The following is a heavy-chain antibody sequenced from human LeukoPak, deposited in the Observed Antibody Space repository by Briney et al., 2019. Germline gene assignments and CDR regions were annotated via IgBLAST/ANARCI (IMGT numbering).Heavy chain of an antibody. CDR2: LNSGDNT. CDR3: ARERRDTAIRPTYFDY. J-gene: IGHJ4*02. Sequence: GGSLRLSCAASRFTVTSNYMSWVRQAPGKGLEWVSLLNSGDNTYYADSVKGRFTISRDNSKNTLYLQMNSLRAEDTAVYYCARERRDTAIRPTYFDYWGQGTLVTVSS. CDR1: RFTVTSNY. V-gene: IGHV3-53*01. D-gene: IGHD5-18*01.